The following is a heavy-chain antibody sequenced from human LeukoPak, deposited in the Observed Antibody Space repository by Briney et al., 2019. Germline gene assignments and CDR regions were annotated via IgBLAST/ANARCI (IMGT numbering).Heavy chain of an antibody. CDR1: GGSISTYY. CDR2: VYSSGST. V-gene: IGHV4-4*07. D-gene: IGHD5-18*01. Sequence: PSETLSLTCAVSGGSISTYYWTWIRQPAGMALEWIGRVYSSGSTDYSPSLKSRVSMSVDTSRNQFSLKLSSVTAADTAVYYCARPRWIQLWAFDIWGQGTMVTVSS. CDR3: ARPRWIQLWAFDI. J-gene: IGHJ3*02.